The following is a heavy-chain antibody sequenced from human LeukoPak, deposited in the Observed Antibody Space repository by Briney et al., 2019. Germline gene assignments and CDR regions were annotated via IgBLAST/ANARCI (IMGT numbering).Heavy chain of an antibody. J-gene: IGHJ6*02. CDR2: IKQDGSEK. CDR1: GFTFNNYW. CDR3: ARAQYYDSTTAGGMDV. V-gene: IGHV3-7*01. Sequence: GGSLRLSCAAFGFTFNNYWMSWVRQAPGKGLEWVANIKQDGSEKYYVDSVKGRFTISRDNAKNSLYLQMNSLRAEDTAVYYCARAQYYDSTTAGGMDVWGQGTTVTVSS. D-gene: IGHD3-22*01.